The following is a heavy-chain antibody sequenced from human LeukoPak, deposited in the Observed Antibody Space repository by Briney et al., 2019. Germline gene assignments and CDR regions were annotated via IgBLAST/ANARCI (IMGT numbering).Heavy chain of an antibody. CDR2: IYYSGST. Sequence: PSETLSLTCTVSGGSISSYYWSWIRQPPGKGLEWIGYIYYSGSTNYKPSVKSRVTISVGTSKNQFSLKLSSVTAADTAVYYCARGGYYGSGNDFRFDPWGQGTLVTVSS. V-gene: IGHV4-59*01. J-gene: IGHJ5*02. D-gene: IGHD3-10*01. CDR1: GGSISSYY. CDR3: ARGGYYGSGNDFRFDP.